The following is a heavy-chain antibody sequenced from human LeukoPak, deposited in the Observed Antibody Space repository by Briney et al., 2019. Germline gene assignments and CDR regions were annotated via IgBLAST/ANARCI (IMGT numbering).Heavy chain of an antibody. CDR3: AANSADYNTLGSSYKV. CDR1: GGSFSGYC. CDR2: INHSGST. Sequence: SETLSLTCAVYGGSFSGYCWSWIRQPPGKGLEWIGEINHSGSTNYNPSLKSRVTISVDASKNQFSLKLNSVTAADTAVFYCAANSADYNTLGSSYKVWGQGTLVTVSS. D-gene: IGHD3-10*01. V-gene: IGHV4-34*01. J-gene: IGHJ4*02.